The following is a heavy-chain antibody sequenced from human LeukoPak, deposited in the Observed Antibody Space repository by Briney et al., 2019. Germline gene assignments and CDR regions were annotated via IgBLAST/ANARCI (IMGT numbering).Heavy chain of an antibody. J-gene: IGHJ3*02. CDR2: INSDGSST. CDR1: GFTFSSYW. V-gene: IGHV3-74*01. CDR3: ARAGYYDILTGYPRHDAFDI. D-gene: IGHD3-9*01. Sequence: PGGSLRLSCAASGFTFSSYWMHWVRQAPGKGLVWVSRINSDGSSTSYADSVKGRFTISRDNAKNTLYLQMNSLRAEDTAVYYCARAGYYDILTGYPRHDAFDIWGQGTMVTVSS.